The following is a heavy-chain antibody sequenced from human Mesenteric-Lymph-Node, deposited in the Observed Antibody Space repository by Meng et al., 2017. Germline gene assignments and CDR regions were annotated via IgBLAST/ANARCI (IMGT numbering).Heavy chain of an antibody. CDR1: GYTFTAYF. Sequence: ASVKVSCKASGYTFTAYFIHWVRQAPGQGLEWMGWINPYNGGTNYAQKFQGRVTMTSDTSVITAYLQWSSLKASDTAMYYCARDQGSYGNFQHWGQGTLVTVSS. CDR2: INPYNGGT. J-gene: IGHJ1*01. V-gene: IGHV1-2*02. CDR3: ARDQGSYGNFQH. D-gene: IGHD3-16*01.